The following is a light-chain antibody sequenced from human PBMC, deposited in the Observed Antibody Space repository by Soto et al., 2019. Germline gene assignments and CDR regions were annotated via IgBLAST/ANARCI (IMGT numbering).Light chain of an antibody. Sequence: DIVLTQSPATLSVSQGDRVTLSCRASESLFGFLAWYPQNPGQAPRLLMYGVSTRATGIPARFSGGGSATDFTLTISSLQSEDSAFYFCQSYNDWPFASGLGTRLEI. J-gene: IGKJ2*01. CDR1: ESLFGF. V-gene: IGKV3-15*01. CDR3: QSYNDWPFA. CDR2: GVS.